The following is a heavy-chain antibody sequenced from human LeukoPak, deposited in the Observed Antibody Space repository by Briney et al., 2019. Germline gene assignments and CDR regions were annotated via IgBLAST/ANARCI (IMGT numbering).Heavy chain of an antibody. CDR1: GFTFSSYS. D-gene: IGHD2-15*01. Sequence: PGGSLRLSCAASGFTFSSYSMNWVRQAPGKGLEWGSSISSSSSYIYYADSVKGRFTISRDNAKNSLYLQMNSLRAEDTAVYYCARDRVGCSGGSCYSGGFDYCGQGTLVTVSS. J-gene: IGHJ4*02. CDR2: ISSSSSYI. CDR3: ARDRVGCSGGSCYSGGFDY. V-gene: IGHV3-21*01.